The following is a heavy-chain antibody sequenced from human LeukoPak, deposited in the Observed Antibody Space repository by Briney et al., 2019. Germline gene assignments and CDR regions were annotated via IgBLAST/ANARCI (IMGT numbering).Heavy chain of an antibody. Sequence: GGSLRLSCAASGFSFRSFWMSWVRQAPGKGLEWVAGIKEDGSDKYYVESVKGRFTISRESARNSLYLQMNSLRAEDTAVYYCARVLWFGGIYYFDYWGQGTLVTVSS. CDR1: GFSFRSFW. J-gene: IGHJ4*02. V-gene: IGHV3-7*04. D-gene: IGHD3-10*01. CDR3: ARVLWFGGIYYFDY. CDR2: IKEDGSDK.